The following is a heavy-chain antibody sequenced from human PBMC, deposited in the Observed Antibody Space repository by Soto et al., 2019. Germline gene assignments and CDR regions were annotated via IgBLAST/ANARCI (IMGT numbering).Heavy chain of an antibody. CDR3: ARGGSLGLYYYYGMDV. D-gene: IGHD3-16*01. J-gene: IGHJ6*01. CDR2: IGTAGDA. CDR1: GFTFSSHD. V-gene: IGHV3-13*01. Sequence: SLRLSGPPCGFTFSSHDVHWVRQATGKGLEWVSAIGTAGDAYYPGSVKGRFTISRENAKNSLYLQMNSLSAGETAVYYCARGGSLGLYYYYGMDVWGQGTTVTVSS.